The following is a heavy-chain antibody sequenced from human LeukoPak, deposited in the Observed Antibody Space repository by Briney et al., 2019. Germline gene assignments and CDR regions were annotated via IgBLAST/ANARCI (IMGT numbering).Heavy chain of an antibody. CDR1: GGSVSSETYY. Sequence: SETLSLTCTVSGGSVSSETYYRSWIRQPPGKGLQWIGYVYYTGSTNYNPSLRSRVTISVDMSKNQFSLKLISVTAADAAVYYCVSGSGNYEFDIWGQGTMVTVSS. V-gene: IGHV4-61*01. CDR3: VSGSGNYEFDI. CDR2: VYYTGST. J-gene: IGHJ3*02. D-gene: IGHD1-26*01.